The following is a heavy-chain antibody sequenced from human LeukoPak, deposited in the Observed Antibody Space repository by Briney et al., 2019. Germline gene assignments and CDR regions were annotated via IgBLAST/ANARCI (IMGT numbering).Heavy chain of an antibody. J-gene: IGHJ4*02. D-gene: IGHD3-3*01. Sequence: SETPSLTCTVSGGSISSSSYYWGWIRQPPGKGLEWIGSIYYSGSTYYNPSLKSRVTISVDTSKNQFSLKLSSVTAADTAVYYCARTPQVSLRFLEWLFSYFDYWGQGTLVTVSS. V-gene: IGHV4-39*01. CDR1: GGSISSSSYY. CDR3: ARTPQVSLRFLEWLFSYFDY. CDR2: IYYSGST.